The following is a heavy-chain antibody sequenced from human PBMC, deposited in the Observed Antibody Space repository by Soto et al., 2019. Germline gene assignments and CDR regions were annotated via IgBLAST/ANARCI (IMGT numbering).Heavy chain of an antibody. CDR2: INHSGST. D-gene: IGHD1-26*01. CDR1: GGSFSGYY. J-gene: IGHJ4*01. V-gene: IGHV4-34*01. Sequence: SETLSLTCAVYGGSFSGYYWSWIRQPPGKGLEWIGEINHSGSTNYNPSLKSRVTISVDTSKNQFSLKLSSVTAADTAVYYCARRGGDELGPDYWVHGTLVTVSS. CDR3: ARRGGDELGPDY.